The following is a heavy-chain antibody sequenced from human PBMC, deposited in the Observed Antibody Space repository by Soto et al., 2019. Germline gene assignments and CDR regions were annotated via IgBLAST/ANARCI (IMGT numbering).Heavy chain of an antibody. Sequence: EVQLVESGGGLVKPGGSLRLSCAASGFTFSSYSMIWVRQAPGKGLEWVSTITSSSSYIYYADSVKGRFTISRDNAKNSLYPQMDRPRGEEPGWDYCGGGQNPRRWVHGLDLWGQGARVNVFS. V-gene: IGHV3-21*01. CDR1: GFTFSSYS. J-gene: IGHJ6*02. CDR3: GGGQNPRRWVHGLDL. CDR2: ITSSSSYI.